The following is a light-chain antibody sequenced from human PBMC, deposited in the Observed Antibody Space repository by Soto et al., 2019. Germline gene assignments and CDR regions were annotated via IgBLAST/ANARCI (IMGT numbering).Light chain of an antibody. V-gene: IGKV2-28*01. CDR3: MQARRTLYT. J-gene: IGKJ2*01. CDR1: ESLLHRDGYNS. CDR2: LGS. Sequence: IVMTQSPLSLPVIPGEPASISCRSSESLLHRDGYNSWDWYLQKPGQSPQLLIYLGSNRAAWVTDRFIGSGSGTDVTLNTSRVEADDVLVYYCMQARRTLYTFGQGTNLEIK.